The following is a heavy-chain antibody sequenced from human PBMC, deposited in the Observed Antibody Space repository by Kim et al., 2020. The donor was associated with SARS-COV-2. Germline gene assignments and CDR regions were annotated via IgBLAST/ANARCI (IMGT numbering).Heavy chain of an antibody. CDR2: MEQDGSEI. J-gene: IGHJ4*02. V-gene: IGHV3-7*01. Sequence: GGSLRLSCAASGFSFRGFWMSWVRQAPGKGLEWVANMEQDGSEINYVGSVKGRFTISRDNAKKSLYLQMDSLRAEDTAVYYCARDRGYSSFDYWGQGTLVTVSS. CDR1: GFSFRGFW. D-gene: IGHD5-18*01. CDR3: ARDRGYSSFDY.